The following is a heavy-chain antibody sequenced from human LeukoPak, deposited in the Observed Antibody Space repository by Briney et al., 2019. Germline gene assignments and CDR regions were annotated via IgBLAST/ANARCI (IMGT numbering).Heavy chain of an antibody. CDR3: ASVDTAMAPPRLDY. CDR2: INHNRGGT. CDR1: GYTFTGYF. V-gene: IGHV1-2*02. Sequence: GASVKVSRKASGYTFTGYFMHWVGPAPGPGREWMGWINHNRGGTKNAQKFQGRVTMTRDTSISTAYMELSRLRSDDTAVYYCASVDTAMAPPRLDYWGQGTLVTVSS. J-gene: IGHJ4*02. D-gene: IGHD5-18*01.